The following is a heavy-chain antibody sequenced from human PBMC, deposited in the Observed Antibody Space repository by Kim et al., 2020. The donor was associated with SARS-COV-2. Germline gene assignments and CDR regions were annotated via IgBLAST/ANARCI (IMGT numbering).Heavy chain of an antibody. CDR3: AKVGGDGSSCFYAFFHF. V-gene: IGHV3-74*01. CDR2: IRSNGSST. J-gene: IGHJ4*02. D-gene: IGHD2-21*02. Sequence: GGSLRLSCAASGFTFSTYWMYWVRQAPGKGLVWVSRIRSNGSSTNYADSVKGRFTISRDNAKNTLYLQMNGLRTEDTAVYYCAKVGGDGSSCFYAFFHFWGQGTRVTVSS. CDR1: GFTFSTYW.